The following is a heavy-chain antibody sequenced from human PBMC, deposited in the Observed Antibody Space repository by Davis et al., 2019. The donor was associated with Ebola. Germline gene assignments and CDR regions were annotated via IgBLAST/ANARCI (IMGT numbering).Heavy chain of an antibody. V-gene: IGHV3-7*03. Sequence: GESLKISCAASGFPFSNAWMSWVRQAPGKGLEWVANIKQDGSEKYYVDSVKGRFTISRDNAKNSLYLQMNSLTAEDTAVYYCARGGETVTGTASHGMDVWGQGTTVTVSS. CDR3: ARGGETVTGTASHGMDV. CDR1: GFPFSNAW. D-gene: IGHD4-11*01. CDR2: IKQDGSEK. J-gene: IGHJ6*02.